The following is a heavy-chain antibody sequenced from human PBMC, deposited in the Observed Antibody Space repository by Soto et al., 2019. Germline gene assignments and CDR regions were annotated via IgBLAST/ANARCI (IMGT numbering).Heavy chain of an antibody. CDR2: ISWNSYNI. CDR3: AKDVIAVAGTTNYFDY. D-gene: IGHD6-19*01. CDR1: AFNFSNYS. V-gene: IGHV3-9*01. J-gene: IGHJ4*02. Sequence: GGSLRLSCAASAFNFSNYSMHWVRQAPGKGLEWVSGISWNSYNIDYADSVKGRFTISRDNAKNSLYLQMNSLRAEDTALYYCAKDVIAVAGTTNYFDYWGQGTLVTVSS.